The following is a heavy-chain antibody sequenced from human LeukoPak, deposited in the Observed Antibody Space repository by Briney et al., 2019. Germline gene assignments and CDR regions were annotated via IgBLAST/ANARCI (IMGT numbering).Heavy chain of an antibody. CDR1: GGSISSGGYS. CDR3: ARGNRGYSYYYDY. CDR2: INNRGST. D-gene: IGHD5-18*01. J-gene: IGHJ4*02. Sequence: SETLSLTCTVSGGSISSGGYSWTWIRQPPGKGLEWIGYINNRGSTYSNPSLKSRDTISVDTSKNQFSLKLTSLTATDTAVYYCARGNRGYSYYYDYWGQGTPVTVSS. V-gene: IGHV4-30-4*01.